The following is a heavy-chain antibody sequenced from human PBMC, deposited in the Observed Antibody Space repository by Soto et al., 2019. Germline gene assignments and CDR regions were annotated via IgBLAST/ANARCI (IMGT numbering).Heavy chain of an antibody. CDR2: ISYDGSNK. CDR3: AKDRLRFPDY. CDR1: GFTFSSYG. Sequence: QVQLVESGGGVVQPGRSPRLSCAASGFTFSSYGMHWVRQAPGKGLEWVAVISYDGSNKYYADSVKGRFTISRDNSKNTLYLQMNSLRAEDTAVYYCAKDRLRFPDYWGQGTLVTVSS. J-gene: IGHJ4*02. D-gene: IGHD5-12*01. V-gene: IGHV3-30*18.